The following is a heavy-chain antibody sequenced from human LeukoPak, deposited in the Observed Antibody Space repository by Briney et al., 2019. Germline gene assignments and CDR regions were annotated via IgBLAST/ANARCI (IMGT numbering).Heavy chain of an antibody. CDR1: GFTFSSYS. V-gene: IGHV3-23*01. D-gene: IGHD6-13*01. CDR2: ISGSGGST. Sequence: GGSLRLSCAASGFTFSSYSMNWVRQAPGKGLEWVSGISGSGGSTYYADSVKGRLTISRDNSKNTLYLQMKSLRDDDTAVYYCAKGTRIAAAGVFDYWGQGNLVTVSS. CDR3: AKGTRIAAAGVFDY. J-gene: IGHJ4*02.